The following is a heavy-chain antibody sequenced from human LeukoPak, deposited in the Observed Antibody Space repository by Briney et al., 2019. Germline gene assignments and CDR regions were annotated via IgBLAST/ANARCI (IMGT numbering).Heavy chain of an antibody. CDR2: ISQGGSVM. V-gene: IGHV3-7*01. CDR3: ARNGILSYSGSFLFDY. D-gene: IGHD1-26*01. Sequence: GGSLRLSCAASNFTFITYWMTRVRQAPGRGLEWVAIISQGGSVMHYVDSVKDRFTISIDNAKNSLYLQMNSLRAEDTAVYYCARNGILSYSGSFLFDYWGQGALVTVSS. J-gene: IGHJ4*02. CDR1: NFTFITYW.